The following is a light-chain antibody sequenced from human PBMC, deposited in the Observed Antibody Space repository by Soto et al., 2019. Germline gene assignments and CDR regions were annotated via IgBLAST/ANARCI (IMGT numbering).Light chain of an antibody. CDR3: QQSYSTPWT. CDR1: QSISGY. Sequence: DIHMTQSPSSLSGSAGDRVTITCRASQSISGYLNWYQQKPGKAPKVLMYGTSILQTGVSSRFSGSGSGTDFTLTINSLQPEDFATYYCQQSYSTPWTFGQGTKVEIK. V-gene: IGKV1-39*01. J-gene: IGKJ1*01. CDR2: GTS.